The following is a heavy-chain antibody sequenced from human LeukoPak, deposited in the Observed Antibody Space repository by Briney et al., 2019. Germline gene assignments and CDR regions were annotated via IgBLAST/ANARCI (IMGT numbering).Heavy chain of an antibody. D-gene: IGHD4-17*01. V-gene: IGHV1-69*13. Sequence: ASVKVSCKASGGTFSSYAISWVRQAPGQGLEWMGGIIPIFGTANYAQKFQGRVTITADESTSTAYMELSSLRSEDTAVYYCATIPDDYGAFDIWGQGTMVTVSS. CDR2: IIPIFGTA. CDR1: GGTFSSYA. CDR3: ATIPDDYGAFDI. J-gene: IGHJ3*02.